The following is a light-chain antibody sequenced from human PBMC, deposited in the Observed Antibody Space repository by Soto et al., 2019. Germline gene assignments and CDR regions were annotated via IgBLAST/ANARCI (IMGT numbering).Light chain of an antibody. CDR1: QSVSSSS. V-gene: IGKV3-20*01. CDR2: DAS. CDR3: QQYGGSPRT. J-gene: IGKJ1*01. Sequence: GTPSLSPGEKTTLSSRASQSVSSSSLAWYQQKRGQAPRLLIHDASSRATGIPDRFSGSGSGTDFTLTISRLEPEDFAVYYCQQYGGSPRTFGQGTKVDIK.